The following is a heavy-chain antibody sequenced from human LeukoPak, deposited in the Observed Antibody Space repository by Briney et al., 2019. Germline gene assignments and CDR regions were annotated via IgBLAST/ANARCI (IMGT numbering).Heavy chain of an antibody. CDR2: IYYSGST. D-gene: IGHD2-15*01. Sequence: PSETLSLTCTVSGGSISSYYWSWIRQPPGKGLEWIGYIYYSGSTNYNPSLKSRVTISVDTSKNQFSLKLSSVTAADTAVYYCXXXXGGSYNWFDPWGQGTLVTVSS. CDR1: GGSISSYY. J-gene: IGHJ5*02. CDR3: XXXXGGSYNWFDP. V-gene: IGHV4-59*08.